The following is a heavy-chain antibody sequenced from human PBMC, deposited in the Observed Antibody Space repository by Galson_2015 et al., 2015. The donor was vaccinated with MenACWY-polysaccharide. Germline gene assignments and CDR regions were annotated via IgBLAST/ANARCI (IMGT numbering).Heavy chain of an antibody. CDR3: AKGYSYSKSPVDH. J-gene: IGHJ4*02. D-gene: IGHD2-15*01. Sequence: SRRLSCAASGFTFDDYAMHWVRQAPGKGLEWVSGISWNSDIIGYADSVKGRFTISRDSAKNSLYLQMNSLRPEDTALYYCAKGYSYSKSPVDHWGQGTLVTVSS. CDR2: ISWNSDII. CDR1: GFTFDDYA. V-gene: IGHV3-9*01.